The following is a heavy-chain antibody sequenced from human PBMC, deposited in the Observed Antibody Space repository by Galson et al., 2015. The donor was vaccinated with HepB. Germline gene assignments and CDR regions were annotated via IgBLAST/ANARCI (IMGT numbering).Heavy chain of an antibody. D-gene: IGHD3-3*01. V-gene: IGHV3-30*03. J-gene: IGHJ4*02. CDR1: GFTFSSYG. CDR3: ALLRLGNPLDY. CDR2: ISYDGSNK. Sequence: SLRLSCAASGFTFSSYGMHWVRQAPGKGLEWVAVISYDGSNKYYADSVKGRFTISRDNSKNTLYLQMNSLRAEDTAVYYCALLRLGNPLDYWGQGTLVTVSS.